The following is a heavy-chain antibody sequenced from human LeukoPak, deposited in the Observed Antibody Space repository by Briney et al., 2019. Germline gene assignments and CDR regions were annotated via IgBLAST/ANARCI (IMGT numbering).Heavy chain of an antibody. CDR1: GFTFSSYS. CDR3: ASEPLYCSSTSYCELAGNWFDP. Sequence: GGSLRLSCAASGFTFSSYSMNWVRQAPGKGLEWVSSISSSSYIYYADSVKGRFTISRDNAKNSLYLQMNSLRAEDTAVYYCASEPLYCSSTSYCELAGNWFDPWGQGTLVTVSS. CDR2: ISSSSYI. D-gene: IGHD2-2*01. J-gene: IGHJ5*02. V-gene: IGHV3-21*01.